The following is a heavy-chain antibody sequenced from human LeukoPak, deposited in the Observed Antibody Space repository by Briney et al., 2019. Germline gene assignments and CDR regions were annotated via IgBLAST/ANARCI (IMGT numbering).Heavy chain of an antibody. Sequence: SETLSLTCAVYGGSFSGYYWNWIRQPPGKGLEWIGEINHSGSTNYNPSLKSRVTISVDTSKNQFSLKLSSVTAADTAVYYCARGRFWSGYLYAFDIWGQGTMVTVSS. J-gene: IGHJ3*02. CDR3: ARGRFWSGYLYAFDI. CDR2: INHSGST. D-gene: IGHD3-3*01. CDR1: GGSFSGYY. V-gene: IGHV4-34*01.